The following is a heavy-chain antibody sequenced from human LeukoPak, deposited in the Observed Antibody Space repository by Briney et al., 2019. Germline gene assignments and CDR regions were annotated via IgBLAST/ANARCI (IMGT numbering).Heavy chain of an antibody. D-gene: IGHD2-2*02. CDR1: GGTFSSYA. J-gene: IGHJ4*02. CDR3: ARDNGAYCSSTSCYTFDY. V-gene: IGHV1-69*13. Sequence: RASVKVSCKASGGTFSSYAISWVRQAPGQGLEWMGGIIPIFGTANYAQKFQGRVTITADESTSTAYMELSSLRSEDTAVYYCARDNGAYCSSTSCYTFDYWGQGTLVTVSS. CDR2: IIPIFGTA.